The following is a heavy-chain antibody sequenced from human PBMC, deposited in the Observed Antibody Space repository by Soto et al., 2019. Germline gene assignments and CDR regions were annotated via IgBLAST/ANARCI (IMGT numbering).Heavy chain of an antibody. CDR2: ISYDGSNK. D-gene: IGHD1-26*01. CDR3: VKAGKFKAFDV. Sequence: GGSLRLSCTSSGFPFSSYGMHWVRQAPGKGLEWVAVISYDGSNKYYADSVKSRFTISRDNTKNSLYLQMNTLRTDDTALYFCVKAGKFKAFDVWGQGTLVTVSS. J-gene: IGHJ3*01. V-gene: IGHV3-30*18. CDR1: GFPFSSYG.